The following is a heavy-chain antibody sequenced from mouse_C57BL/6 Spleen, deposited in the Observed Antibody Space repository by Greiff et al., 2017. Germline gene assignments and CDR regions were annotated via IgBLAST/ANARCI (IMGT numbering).Heavy chain of an antibody. CDR3: KGGNND. Sequence: EVQGVESGAELVRPGASVKLSCTASGFNITDDYMHWVKQRPEQGLEWIGWIDPENGDTEYASKFQGKATITADTSSNTAYLQLSSLTFEDTAVYYCKGGNNDWGTGTTLTGSS. CDR2: IDPENGDT. V-gene: IGHV14-4*01. CDR1: GFNITDDY. D-gene: IGHD1-3*01. J-gene: IGHJ2*01.